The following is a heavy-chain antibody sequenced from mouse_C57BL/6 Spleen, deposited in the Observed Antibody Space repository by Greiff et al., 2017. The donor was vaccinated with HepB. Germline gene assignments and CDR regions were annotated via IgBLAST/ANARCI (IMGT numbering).Heavy chain of an antibody. CDR2: IYPRSGNT. J-gene: IGHJ3*01. CDR3: ARSGIYDGYSKGFAY. D-gene: IGHD2-3*01. CDR1: GYTFTSYG. V-gene: IGHV1-81*01. Sequence: VQLQQSGVELARPGASVKLSCKASGYTFTSYGISWVKQRTGQGLEWIGEIYPRSGNTYYNEKFKGKATLTADKSSSTAYMELRSLTSEDSAVYFCARSGIYDGYSKGFAYWGQGTLVTVSA.